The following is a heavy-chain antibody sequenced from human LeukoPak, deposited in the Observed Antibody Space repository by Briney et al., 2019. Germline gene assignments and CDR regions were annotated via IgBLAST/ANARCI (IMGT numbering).Heavy chain of an antibody. J-gene: IGHJ4*02. D-gene: IGHD1-26*01. V-gene: IGHV3-23*01. Sequence: GGSLRLSCAASGFTFTTYAMNWVRQAPGKGLEWVSSISGSGDSTYYADSVKGRFTISRDNSKNTVYLQMNSLRAEDTAIYYCAKSPGYSGSYRAFDYCGEGALVTVSS. CDR3: AKSPGYSGSYRAFDY. CDR2: ISGSGDST. CDR1: GFTFTTYA.